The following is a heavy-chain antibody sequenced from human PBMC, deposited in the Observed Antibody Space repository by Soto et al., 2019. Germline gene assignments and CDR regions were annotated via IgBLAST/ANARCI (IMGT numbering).Heavy chain of an antibody. Sequence: GGSLRLSCAASGFTFSSYSMNWVRQAPGKGLEWVSSISSSSSYIYYADSVKGRFTISRDNAKNSLYLQMNSLRAEDTAVYYSARDSAFSGSYFSWFDPWGQGTLVTVSS. V-gene: IGHV3-21*01. CDR1: GFTFSSYS. D-gene: IGHD1-26*01. CDR2: ISSSSSYI. J-gene: IGHJ5*02. CDR3: ARDSAFSGSYFSWFDP.